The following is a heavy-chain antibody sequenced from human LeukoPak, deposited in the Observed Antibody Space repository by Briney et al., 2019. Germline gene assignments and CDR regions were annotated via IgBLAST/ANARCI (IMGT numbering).Heavy chain of an antibody. V-gene: IGHV4-59*01. D-gene: IGHD5-12*01. CDR3: ARGGYRGYDLPDY. J-gene: IGHJ4*02. Sequence: KPSETLSLTCTVSGGSISRYYWSWIRQPPGKGLEWIGYIYYSGSTNYNPSLKSRVTISVGTSKNQFSLNLSSVTAADTAVYYCARGGYRGYDLPDYWGQGTLVTVSS. CDR2: IYYSGST. CDR1: GGSISRYY.